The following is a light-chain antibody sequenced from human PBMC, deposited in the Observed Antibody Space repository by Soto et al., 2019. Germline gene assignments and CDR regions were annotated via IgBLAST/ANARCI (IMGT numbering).Light chain of an antibody. CDR3: QQRSDWPST. V-gene: IGKV3-11*01. J-gene: IGKJ4*01. Sequence: EIVLTQSPATRSLSPGERATLSCRASQSVTWYLAWYQQKPGQAPRLLIYDASNRAPGIPPRFSGSGSGTDFTLTISSRDPEDFAVYYCQQRSDWPSTFGGGTRLQIK. CDR1: QSVTWY. CDR2: DAS.